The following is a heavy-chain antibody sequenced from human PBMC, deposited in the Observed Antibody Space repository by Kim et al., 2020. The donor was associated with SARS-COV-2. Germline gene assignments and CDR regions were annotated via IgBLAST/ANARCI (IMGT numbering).Heavy chain of an antibody. CDR1: GFTFSNAW. CDR2: IKSKTDGGTT. D-gene: IGHD3-10*01. Sequence: GGSLRLSCAASGFTFSNAWMSWVRQAPGKGLEWVGRIKSKTDGGTTDYAAPVKGRFTISRDDSKNTLYLQMNSLKTEDTAVYYCTTVRDPIWFGERLYYYYGMDVWGQGTTVTVSS. CDR3: TTVRDPIWFGERLYYYYGMDV. V-gene: IGHV3-15*01. J-gene: IGHJ6*02.